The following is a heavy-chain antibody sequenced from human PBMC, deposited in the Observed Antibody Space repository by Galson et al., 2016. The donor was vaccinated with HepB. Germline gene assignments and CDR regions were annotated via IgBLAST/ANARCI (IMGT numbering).Heavy chain of an antibody. D-gene: IGHD3-10*01. CDR1: GFTFSNYW. V-gene: IGHV3-74*01. CDR3: AGGYFWFGEGLSDY. J-gene: IGHJ4*02. Sequence: SLRLSCAASGFTFSNYWMHWVRQPPRKGLVWVSRVKSDGETADYADSVKGRFSISRDNTQKSLYLQMNSLRAEDTAVYYCAGGYFWFGEGLSDYWGQGTLVTVSS. CDR2: VKSDGETA.